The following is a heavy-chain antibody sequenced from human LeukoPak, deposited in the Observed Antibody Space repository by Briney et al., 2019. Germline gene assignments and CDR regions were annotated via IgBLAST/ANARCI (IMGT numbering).Heavy chain of an antibody. CDR3: ARGGYCSSTSCYRTRIMAKAYYYYGMDV. CDR2: ISYSGTT. D-gene: IGHD2-2*01. V-gene: IGHV4-39*01. Sequence: SETLSLTCTVSGGSISMTSYYWGWIRQPPGKGLEWIGSISYSGTTYYNPSLKSRVTMSVDTSKNQFSLKLSSVTAADTAVFYCARGGYCSSTSCYRTRIMAKAYYYYGMDVWGQGTTVTVSS. J-gene: IGHJ6*02. CDR1: GGSISMTSYY.